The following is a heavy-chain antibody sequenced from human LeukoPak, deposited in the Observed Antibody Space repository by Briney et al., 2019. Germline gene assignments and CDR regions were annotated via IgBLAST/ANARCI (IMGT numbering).Heavy chain of an antibody. CDR1: GGTFSNYA. D-gene: IGHD6-19*01. CDR2: IVPVLGTA. V-gene: IGHV1-69*05. J-gene: IGHJ4*02. CDR3: AREGAVAGDGDFDY. Sequence: SVKVSCKASGGTFSNYAINWVRQAPGQGLDWLGGIVPVLGTANYAQKFQGRVTITTDESTSTVYMELSSLRSEDTAVYYCAREGAVAGDGDFDYWGQGTLVTVSS.